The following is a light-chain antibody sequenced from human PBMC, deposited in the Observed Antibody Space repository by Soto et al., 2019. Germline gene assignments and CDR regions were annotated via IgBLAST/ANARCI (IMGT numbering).Light chain of an antibody. V-gene: IGLV1-51*01. CDR2: DNN. CDR1: SSNIGNNY. CDR3: GTWDSSLFTL. J-gene: IGLJ2*01. Sequence: QSVLTQPPSVSAAPGQKVTISCSGSSSNIGNNYVSWYQQLPGTAPKLLIYDNNKRPSGIPDRFSGSKSGTSATLSITGLQTGDEADYYCGTWDSSLFTLFGGGTKLTVL.